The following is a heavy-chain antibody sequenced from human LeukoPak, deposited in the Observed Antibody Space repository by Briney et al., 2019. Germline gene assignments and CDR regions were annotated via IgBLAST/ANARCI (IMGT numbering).Heavy chain of an antibody. CDR2: ISYDGSNK. CDR3: ARDFGGSYPRYGMDV. Sequence: PGGSLRLSCAASGFTFSSYSMNWVRQAPGKGLEWVAVISYDGSNKYYADSVKGRFTISRDNSKNTLYLQMNSLRAEDTAVYYCARDFGGSYPRYGMDVWGQGTTVTVSS. D-gene: IGHD1-26*01. J-gene: IGHJ6*02. V-gene: IGHV3-30*03. CDR1: GFTFSSYS.